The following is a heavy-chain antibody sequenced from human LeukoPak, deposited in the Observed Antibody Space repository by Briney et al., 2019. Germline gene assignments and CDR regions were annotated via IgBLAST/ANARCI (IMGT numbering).Heavy chain of an antibody. J-gene: IGHJ4*02. D-gene: IGHD6-19*01. CDR2: IKQDGSEK. CDR3: ARDRGPWYSSGWDPFDY. Sequence: PGGSLRLSCAASGFTFSSYWMSWVRQAPGKGLEWVANIKQDGSEKYYVDSVKGRFTISRDNAKNSLYLQMNSLRAEDTAVYYCARDRGPWYSSGWDPFDYWGQGTLVTVSS. V-gene: IGHV3-7*01. CDR1: GFTFSSYW.